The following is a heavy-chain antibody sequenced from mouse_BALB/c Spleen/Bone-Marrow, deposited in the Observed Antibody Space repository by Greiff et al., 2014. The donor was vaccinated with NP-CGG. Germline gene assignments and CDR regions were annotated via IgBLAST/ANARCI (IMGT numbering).Heavy chain of an antibody. CDR3: ARDRFDV. V-gene: IGHV2-9*02. J-gene: IGHJ1*01. Sequence: QVQLKESGPGLVAPSQSLSTTCTVSGFSLTSYGVHWVRQPPGKGLEWLGVIWAGGSTNYNSALMSRLSISKDNSKSQVFLKMNSLQTDDTAMYYCARDRFDVWGAGTTVTVSS. CDR2: IWAGGST. CDR1: GFSLTSYG.